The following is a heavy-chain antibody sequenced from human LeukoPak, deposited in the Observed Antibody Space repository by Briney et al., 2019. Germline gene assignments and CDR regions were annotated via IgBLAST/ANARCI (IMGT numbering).Heavy chain of an antibody. V-gene: IGHV4-39*01. J-gene: IGHJ4*02. CDR3: ARVPRNVYYFDY. CDR2: IYNSENT. CDR1: GDSITRRIHY. D-gene: IGHD1-1*01. Sequence: SETLSLTCSVSGDSITRRIHYWGWIRQPPGKGLEWIGTIYNSENTYYNPSLKSRVIISADASKNQLSLRLSSVTATDTAIYYCARVPRNVYYFDYWGQGILAAVSS.